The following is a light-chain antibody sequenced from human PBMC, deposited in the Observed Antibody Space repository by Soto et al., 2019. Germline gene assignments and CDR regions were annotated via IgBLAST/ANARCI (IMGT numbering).Light chain of an antibody. CDR3: AAWDDSLHDLYV. J-gene: IGLJ1*01. CDR2: SDD. CDR1: TSNIGSKS. V-gene: IGLV1-44*01. Sequence: QSVLTQPPSASGTPGQRVTVSCSGSTSNIGSKSVNWFQHLPGPAPKLLIYSDDQRPSGVPDRFYGSKSGTSATLAISGLQSADEADYYCAAWDDSLHDLYVFGTGTKLTVL.